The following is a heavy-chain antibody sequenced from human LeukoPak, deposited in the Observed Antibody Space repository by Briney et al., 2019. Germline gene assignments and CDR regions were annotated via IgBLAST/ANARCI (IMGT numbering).Heavy chain of an antibody. D-gene: IGHD2-2*01. V-gene: IGHV3-15*01. CDR3: TTEIVVPAEQGGNWFDH. CDR1: GFTFSNAW. Sequence: GGSLRLSCAASGFTFSNAWMSWVRHAPGKGLVWVGRIKSKTDGWTTDYAAPVKGRFTISRDDSKNTLYLQMNSLKTEDTAVYYCTTEIVVPAEQGGNWFDHWGQGTLVTVSS. J-gene: IGHJ5*02. CDR2: IKSKTDGWTT.